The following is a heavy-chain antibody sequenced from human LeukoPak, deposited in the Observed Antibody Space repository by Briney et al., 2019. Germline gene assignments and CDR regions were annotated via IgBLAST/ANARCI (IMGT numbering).Heavy chain of an antibody. Sequence: GRFLRLSCAASGFTLSNAWMNSVRQAPGKGLEWVGRIKSKADGATTDHAAPVKGRFTISRDDSKNMLYLQMNSLKTEDTAVYYCTTDRGNMTYYYYYGMDVWGQGTTVTVSS. V-gene: IGHV3-15*07. D-gene: IGHD3-16*01. CDR2: IKSKADGATT. CDR1: GFTLSNAW. CDR3: TTDRGNMTYYYYYGMDV. J-gene: IGHJ6*02.